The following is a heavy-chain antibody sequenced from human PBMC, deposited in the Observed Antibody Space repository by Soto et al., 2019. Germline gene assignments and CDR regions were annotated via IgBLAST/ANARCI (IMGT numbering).Heavy chain of an antibody. CDR2: IYHSGST. CDR1: GGSISSSNW. D-gene: IGHD3-3*01. V-gene: IGHV4-4*02. CDR3: ARGVGGELRFLEWLPSTGDAFDI. Sequence: KPSETLSLTCAVSGGSISSSNWWSWVRQPPGKGLEWIGEIYHSGSTNYNPSLKSRVTISVDKTKNQFSLKLSSVTAADTAVYYCARGVGGELRFLEWLPSTGDAFDIWGQGTMVTVSS. J-gene: IGHJ3*02.